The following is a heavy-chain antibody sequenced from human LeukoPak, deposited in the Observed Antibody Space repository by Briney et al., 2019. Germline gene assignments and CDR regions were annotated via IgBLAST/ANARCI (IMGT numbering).Heavy chain of an antibody. CDR2: IKQDGSEK. Sequence: GSLRLSCVASGFTFSSYWMSWVRQPPGKGLEWVANIKQDGSEKYYVDSVKGRFTISRDNAKNSLYLQMNSLRAEDTAVYYCARDPSSLRDSYDYWGQGTLVTVSS. J-gene: IGHJ4*02. CDR3: ARDPSSLRDSYDY. V-gene: IGHV3-7*01. CDR1: GFTFSSYW.